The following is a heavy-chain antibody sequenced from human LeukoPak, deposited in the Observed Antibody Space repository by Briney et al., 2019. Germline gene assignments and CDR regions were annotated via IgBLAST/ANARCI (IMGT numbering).Heavy chain of an antibody. J-gene: IGHJ6*03. V-gene: IGHV1-46*01. CDR2: INPSGGST. Sequence: ASVKVSCKASGYTFTSYYMHWVRQAPGQGLEWMGIINPSGGSTSYAQKFQGRVTMTRDTSTSTVYMELSSLRSEDTAVYYCARGPRGRSGSYIYYHYYMDVWGKGTTVTVSS. CDR3: ARGPRGRSGSYIYYHYYMDV. CDR1: GYTFTSYY. D-gene: IGHD1-26*01.